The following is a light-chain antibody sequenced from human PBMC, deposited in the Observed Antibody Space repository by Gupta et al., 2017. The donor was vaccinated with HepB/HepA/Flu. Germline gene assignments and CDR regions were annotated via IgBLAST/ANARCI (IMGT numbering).Light chain of an antibody. CDR2: DDD. CDR3: AAWDDSMNGWV. CDR1: SFNIGNDA. V-gene: IGLV1-36*01. Sequence: HSVLTQPPPVSEAPRQRFTISCSGSSFNIGNDAVNWYQQLPGKAPKLLIYDDDLVPKSGTSASLAISGLQAEDEADYYCAAWDDSMNGWVFGGGTKLTVL. J-gene: IGLJ3*02.